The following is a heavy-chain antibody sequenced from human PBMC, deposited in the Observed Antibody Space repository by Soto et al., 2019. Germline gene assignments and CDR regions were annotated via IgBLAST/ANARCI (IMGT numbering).Heavy chain of an antibody. D-gene: IGHD2-15*01. CDR1: GFTLSRYT. CDR2: ISSDGSAK. V-gene: IGHV3-30-3*01. CDR3: ARDGYCSGGSCLDGMDV. J-gene: IGHJ6*01. Sequence: GGSLRLSCGVSGFTLSRYTMHWVRQAPGKGLEWVALISSDGSAKYYADSVKGRFTISRDDSLYLQMTSLRAEDTAAYYCARDGYCSGGSCLDGMDVWGQGNTVTVSS.